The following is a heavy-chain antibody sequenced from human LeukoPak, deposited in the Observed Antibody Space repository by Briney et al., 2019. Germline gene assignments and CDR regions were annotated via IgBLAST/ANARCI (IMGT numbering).Heavy chain of an antibody. CDR3: ARDNLYYYDSSGYNNWFDP. CDR2: INPNSGGT. Sequence: GASVEVSCKASGYTFTGYYMHWVRQAPGQGLEWMGWINPNSGGTNYAQKFQGRVTMTRDTSISTAYMELSRLRSDDTAVYYCARDNLYYYDSSGYNNWFDPWGQGTLVTVSS. D-gene: IGHD3-22*01. J-gene: IGHJ5*02. CDR1: GYTFTGYY. V-gene: IGHV1-2*02.